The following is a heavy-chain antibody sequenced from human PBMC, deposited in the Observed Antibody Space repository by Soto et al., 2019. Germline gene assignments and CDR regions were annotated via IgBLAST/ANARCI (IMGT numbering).Heavy chain of an antibody. Sequence: ASVKVSCKASGYTFTSYYMHWVRQAPGQGLEWMGIINPSGGSTSYAQKFQGRVTMTRDTSTSTVYMELSSLRSEDTAVYYCARDTVATEEYYYYYGIDVWGQGTTVTVSS. V-gene: IGHV1-46*01. CDR1: GYTFTSYY. CDR2: INPSGGST. J-gene: IGHJ6*02. CDR3: ARDTVATEEYYYYYGIDV. D-gene: IGHD5-12*01.